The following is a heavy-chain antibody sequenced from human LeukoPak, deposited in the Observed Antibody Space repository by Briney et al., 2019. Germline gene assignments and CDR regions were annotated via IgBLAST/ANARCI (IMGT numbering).Heavy chain of an antibody. Sequence: SETLSLTCIVSDGSISSSSYYWGWIRQPPGKGLEWIGNLFYTGETFYNPSLNSLVTISVDTSKSQFSLRLSSVTAADTAVYYCARTDSGRYSYFDYWGQGTLVTVSS. CDR1: DGSISSSSYY. D-gene: IGHD1-26*01. J-gene: IGHJ4*02. V-gene: IGHV4-39*01. CDR3: ARTDSGRYSYFDY. CDR2: LFYTGET.